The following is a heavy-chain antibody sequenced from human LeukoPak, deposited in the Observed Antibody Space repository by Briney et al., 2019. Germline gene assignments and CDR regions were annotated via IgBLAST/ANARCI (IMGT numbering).Heavy chain of an antibody. CDR3: ARGRLQLLLGADFFYYMDV. D-gene: IGHD5-18*01. Sequence: EASVKVSCKASGYTFTGYYMHWVRQAPGQGLEWMGGILPSVGTAHSSQKFQGRVTITADKSTSTAYMELSSLTSEDTAVYYCARGRLQLLLGADFFYYMDVWGKGTTVIISS. V-gene: IGHV1-2*02. J-gene: IGHJ6*03. CDR1: GYTFTGYY. CDR2: ILPSVGTA.